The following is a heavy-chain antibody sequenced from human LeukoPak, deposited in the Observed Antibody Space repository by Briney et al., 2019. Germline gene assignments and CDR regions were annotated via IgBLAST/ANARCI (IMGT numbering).Heavy chain of an antibody. CDR2: INHSGST. CDR1: GGSFSGYY. CDR3: ARVRSSGWGRGFDY. D-gene: IGHD6-19*01. Sequence: SETLSLTCAVYGGSFSGYYWSWIRQPPGKGLEWIGEINHSGSTNYNPSLKSRVTISVDTSKNQFSLKLSSVTAADTAVYYCARVRSSGWGRGFDYWGQGTLVTVSS. J-gene: IGHJ4*02. V-gene: IGHV4-34*01.